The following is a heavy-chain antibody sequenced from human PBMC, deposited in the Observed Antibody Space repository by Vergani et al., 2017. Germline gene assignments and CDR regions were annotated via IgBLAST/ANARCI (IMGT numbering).Heavy chain of an antibody. CDR2: IINDGSNK. J-gene: IGHJ4*02. V-gene: IGHV3-30*04. CDR1: GFPFSAYV. Sequence: VQLVESGGGLVKPGGSLRLSCAASGFPFSAYVIHWVRQAPGKGLEWVAGIINDGSNKNYADSVKGRFTISRDNSTSTLYLQMDSLRAEDTAMYDCAGALPTVVYFDCWGQGTLVTVSS. CDR3: AGALPTVVYFDC. D-gene: IGHD4-23*01.